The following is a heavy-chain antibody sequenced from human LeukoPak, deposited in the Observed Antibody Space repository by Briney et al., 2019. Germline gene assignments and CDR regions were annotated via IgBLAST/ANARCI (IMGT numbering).Heavy chain of an antibody. CDR2: ISSSSSYI. J-gene: IGHJ4*02. D-gene: IGHD1-26*01. CDR1: GVTFSSYA. Sequence: GGSLRLSCAASGVTFSSYAMNWVRQAPGKGLEWVSSISSSSSYIYYADSVKGRFTISRDNAKNSLYLQMNSLRAEDTAVYYCARELPVYRWEPWGQGTLVTVSS. CDR3: ARELPVYRWEP. V-gene: IGHV3-21*01.